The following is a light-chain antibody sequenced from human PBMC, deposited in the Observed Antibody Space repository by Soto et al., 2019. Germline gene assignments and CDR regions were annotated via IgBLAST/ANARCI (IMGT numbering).Light chain of an antibody. CDR3: QYYAGGWT. CDR1: QSLSNR. J-gene: IGKJ1*01. Sequence: DIQVTQSPSTLSASVGDRVTITCRASQSLSNRLAWYQQKPGKAPKVLIYDASSLESGVPSRFSGSGSGTHFILTISSLQPDDFATYYCQYYAGGWTFGQGTKVEIK. CDR2: DAS. V-gene: IGKV1-5*01.